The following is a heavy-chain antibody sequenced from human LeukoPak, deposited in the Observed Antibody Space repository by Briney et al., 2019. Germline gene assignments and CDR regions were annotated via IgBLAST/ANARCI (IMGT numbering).Heavy chain of an antibody. J-gene: IGHJ4*02. Sequence: SETLSLTCTVPGCSISSSSYYWGWIRQPPGKGLEWIGSIYYSGSTYYNSSLKSRFTISVDTSKNQFSLKLSSGTAADTAVYYCARRAVAGSTGTFDYWGQGTLVTVSS. D-gene: IGHD6-19*01. CDR2: IYYSGST. CDR3: ARRAVAGSTGTFDY. V-gene: IGHV4-39*01. CDR1: GCSISSSSYY.